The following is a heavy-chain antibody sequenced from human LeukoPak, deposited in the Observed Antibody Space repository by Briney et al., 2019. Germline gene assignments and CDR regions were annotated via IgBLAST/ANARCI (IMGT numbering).Heavy chain of an antibody. CDR2: ISGSGGST. D-gene: IGHD3-22*01. CDR3: ARAYDSSGYYPNPIDY. CDR1: GFTFSSYA. J-gene: IGHJ4*02. V-gene: IGHV3-23*01. Sequence: GGSLRLSCAASGFTFSSYAMSWVRQAPGKGLEWVSAISGSGGSTYYADSVKGRFTIPRDNSKNTLYLQMNSLRAEDTAVYYCARAYDSSGYYPNPIDYWGQGTLVTVSS.